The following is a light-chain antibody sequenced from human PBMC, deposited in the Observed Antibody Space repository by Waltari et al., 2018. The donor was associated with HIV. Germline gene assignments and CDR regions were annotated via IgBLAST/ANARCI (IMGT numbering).Light chain of an antibody. CDR3: AAWDDSLSGSYV. CDR1: SFNVGRKF. V-gene: IGLV1-47*01. Sequence: QSVLTQPPSASGTPGQRVTISCSGSSFNVGRKFVSWYQQVPGTAPKVLIFRDNQRPSGVPDRFSGSKSGASASLAISGLRSEDEADYYCAAWDDSLSGSYVFGPGTKVTVL. CDR2: RDN. J-gene: IGLJ1*01.